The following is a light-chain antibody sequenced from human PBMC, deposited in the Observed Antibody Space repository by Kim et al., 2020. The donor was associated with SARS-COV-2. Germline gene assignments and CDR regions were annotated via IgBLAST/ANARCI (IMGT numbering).Light chain of an antibody. CDR1: SSNSGTNP. Sequence: QRGTVSCSGGSSNSGTNPVNWYQHLPRTAPKLLISRNNQRPSGVPDRFSGSKSGTSASLAISGLQSEDEADYYCATWDDSVSGYVFGTGTKVTVL. J-gene: IGLJ1*01. CDR3: ATWDDSVSGYV. V-gene: IGLV1-44*01. CDR2: RNN.